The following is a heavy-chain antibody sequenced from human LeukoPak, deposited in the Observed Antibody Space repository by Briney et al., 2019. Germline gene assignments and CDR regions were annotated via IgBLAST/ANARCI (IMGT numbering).Heavy chain of an antibody. CDR2: IYPGDSDT. CDR3: ARKESGWYSWFDP. Sequence: GESLKISCKGSGYNFVNYWIGWVRQMPGKGLEWMGIIYPGDSDTRYSPSFQGQVTISADKSISTAYLQWSSLKASDTAMYYCARKESGWYSWFDPWGQGTLVTVSS. CDR1: GYNFVNYW. V-gene: IGHV5-51*01. D-gene: IGHD6-19*01. J-gene: IGHJ5*02.